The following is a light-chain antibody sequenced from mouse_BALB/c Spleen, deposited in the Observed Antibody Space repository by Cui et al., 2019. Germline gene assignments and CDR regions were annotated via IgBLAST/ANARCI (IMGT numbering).Light chain of an antibody. CDR1: QSVLYSSSQRNY. Sequence: NIMITASPSSRDASAGEKVTMSCKSSQSVLYSSSQRNYLAWYQQKPEQSPKLLVYWASTRESGVPDRFTGSGSATDFTLTISGVQAEDLAVYYCHQYLSSLTFGAGTKLELK. CDR2: WAS. J-gene: IGKJ5*01. CDR3: HQYLSSLT. V-gene: IGKV8-27*01.